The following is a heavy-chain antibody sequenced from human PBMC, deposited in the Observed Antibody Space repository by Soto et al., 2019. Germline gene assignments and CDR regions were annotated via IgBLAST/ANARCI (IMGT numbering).Heavy chain of an antibody. V-gene: IGHV4-30-4*01. CDR2: IYYSGST. CDR1: GDSISSGDYY. CDR3: ASGKMTTVNFDY. D-gene: IGHD4-17*01. Sequence: QVQLQESGPGLVKPSQTLSLTCTVSGDSISSGDYYWSWIRQPPGKGLEWIGYIYYSGSTYYNPSLKSRVSISVDTSKNQFSLHLSSVTAADTAVYYCASGKMTTVNFDYWGQGTLVTVSS. J-gene: IGHJ4*02.